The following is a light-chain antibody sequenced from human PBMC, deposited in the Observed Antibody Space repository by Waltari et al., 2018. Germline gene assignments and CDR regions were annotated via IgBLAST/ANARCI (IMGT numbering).Light chain of an antibody. V-gene: IGKV3-11*01. CDR3: QQRANWPLT. CDR1: QSVTRY. CDR2: DTS. J-gene: IGKJ4*01. Sequence: EIVLTQSPGTLSLSPGERATLSCRASQSVTRYLAWYQQKPGLARRLLIYDTSNRATGIPARFIGSGSGTDFSLTITSLESEDFAVYYCQQRANWPLTFGGGTKVEIK.